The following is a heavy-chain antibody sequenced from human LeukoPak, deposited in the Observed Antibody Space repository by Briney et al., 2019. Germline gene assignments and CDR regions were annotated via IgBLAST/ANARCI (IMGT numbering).Heavy chain of an antibody. CDR3: ANERYCSSTSCSDY. CDR1: GFTFSSYS. J-gene: IGHJ4*02. CDR2: ISSSSSYI. D-gene: IGHD2-2*01. V-gene: IGHV3-21*04. Sequence: GGSLRLSCAASGFTFSSYSMNWVRQAPGKGLEWVSSISSSSSYIYYADSVKGRFTISRDNAKNSLYLQMNSLRAEDTAVYYCANERYCSSTSCSDYWGQGTLVTVSS.